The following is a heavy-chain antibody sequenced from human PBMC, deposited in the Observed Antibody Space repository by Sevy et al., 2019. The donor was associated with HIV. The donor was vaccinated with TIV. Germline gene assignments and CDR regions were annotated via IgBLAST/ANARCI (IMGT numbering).Heavy chain of an antibody. Sequence: ASVKLSCKTSGYTFTRYTMNWVRQAPGQGLEWMGWINTDTGNPTYAQGFTGRFVFSFDTSVNTAYLQTSSLRAEDTAIYYCARGAYYGSGYNWFDPWGQGTLVTVSS. CDR1: GYTFTRYT. J-gene: IGHJ5*02. D-gene: IGHD3-10*01. CDR3: ARGAYYGSGYNWFDP. CDR2: INTDTGNP. V-gene: IGHV7-4-1*02.